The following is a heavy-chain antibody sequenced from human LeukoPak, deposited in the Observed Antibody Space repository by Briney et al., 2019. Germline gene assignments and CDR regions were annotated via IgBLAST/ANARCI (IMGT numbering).Heavy chain of an antibody. V-gene: IGHV3-23*01. D-gene: IGHD6-19*01. CDR2: LSGSGGST. Sequence: PGGSLRLSCEASGFTFSSYAMSWVRQAPGKGLDWVSALSGSGGSTYYADSVKGRFTISRDNSKNTLYLQMNSLRAEDTALYYCAKDQARGSSGWATPVDYWGQGTLVTVSS. CDR3: AKDQARGSSGWATPVDY. J-gene: IGHJ4*02. CDR1: GFTFSSYA.